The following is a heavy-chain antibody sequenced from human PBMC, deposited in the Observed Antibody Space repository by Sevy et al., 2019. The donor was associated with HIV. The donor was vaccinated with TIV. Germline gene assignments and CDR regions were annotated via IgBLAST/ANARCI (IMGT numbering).Heavy chain of an antibody. CDR1: GFTLTNEF. D-gene: IGHD2-15*01. Sequence: GGSLRLSCAVSGFTLTNEFFSWVRQAPGKGLEWVAVVYSGGATYYADSVKGRFTISRDKSKSTPYLQMKSLRAEDTAVNNCGRGGSCGGGTGLSGVYYAIDVWGQGTTVTVSS. CDR2: VYSGGAT. CDR3: GRGGSCGGGTGLSGVYYAIDV. V-gene: IGHV3-53*01. J-gene: IGHJ6*02.